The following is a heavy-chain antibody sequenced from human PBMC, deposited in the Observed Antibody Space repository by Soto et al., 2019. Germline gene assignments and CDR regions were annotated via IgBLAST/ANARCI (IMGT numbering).Heavy chain of an antibody. CDR1: GGSIRSYY. CDR3: ARVFSDSSSCFDP. CDR2: IYYSGST. J-gene: IGHJ5*02. Sequence: PSETLSLTCTVSGGSIRSYYWSWIRQPPGKGLEWIGYIYYSGSTSYNPSLKSRVTISVDTSKNHFSLKLSSVTAADTAVYYCARVFSDSSSCFDPWGQGTLVTVSS. V-gene: IGHV4-59*06. D-gene: IGHD6-13*01.